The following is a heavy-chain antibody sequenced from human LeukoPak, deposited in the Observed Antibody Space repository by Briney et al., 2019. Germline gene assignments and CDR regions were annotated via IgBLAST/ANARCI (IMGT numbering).Heavy chain of an antibody. D-gene: IGHD3-10*01. V-gene: IGHV3-23*01. CDR3: ANRYGSGSELSPYPYDY. CDR1: GVTFSSSA. CDR2: ISGSGGST. Sequence: GGSLRLSCAASGVTFSSSAMSWVRQAPGKGLEWVSAISGSGGSTYYADSVKGRFNISRDNSKNTLYLQMNSLRAEDTAVYYCANRYGSGSELSPYPYDYWGQGTLVTVSS. J-gene: IGHJ4*02.